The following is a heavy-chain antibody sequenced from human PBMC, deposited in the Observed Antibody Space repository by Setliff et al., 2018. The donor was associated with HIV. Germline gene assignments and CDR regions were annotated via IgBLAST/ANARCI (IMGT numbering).Heavy chain of an antibody. J-gene: IGHJ4*02. CDR2: IFHTGST. V-gene: IGHV4-59*08. CDR1: GGSIGTFY. Sequence: SETLSLTCSVSGGSIGTFYWSWIRQSPERRLEWIGNIFHTGSTNYNPSLKNRVTISLDASKNQFSLKLTSMNAADTATYYCARHFYGSGSPSDYWGQGIVVTVSS. CDR3: ARHFYGSGSPSDY. D-gene: IGHD3-10*01.